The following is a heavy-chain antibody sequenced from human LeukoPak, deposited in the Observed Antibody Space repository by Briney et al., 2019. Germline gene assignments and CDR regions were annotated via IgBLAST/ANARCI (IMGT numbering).Heavy chain of an antibody. CDR1: GFSFSSNT. Sequence: GGSLRLSCAGSGFSFSSNTMSWVRQAPGGGLEWVSAISNNGGRTDYADSVKGRFTISRDNSKSTLYLHMDSLRADDTAVYYCARDEDTSALSEYWGQGTLVTVSS. V-gene: IGHV3-23*01. D-gene: IGHD2/OR15-2a*01. CDR3: ARDEDTSALSEY. J-gene: IGHJ4*02. CDR2: ISNNGGRT.